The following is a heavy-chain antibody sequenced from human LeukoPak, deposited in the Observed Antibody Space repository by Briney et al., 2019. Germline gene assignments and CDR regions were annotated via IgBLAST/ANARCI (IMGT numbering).Heavy chain of an antibody. CDR3: ARGDYPPDNIDY. CDR1: GGSISSGGYS. V-gene: IGHV4-30-4*07. Sequence: PSETLSLTCTVSGGSISSGGYSWSWIRQPPGKGLEWIGYIYYSGSTYFNPSLKSRVTISVATSKRQFSLKLSSVTPPSTPLNXWARGDYPPDNIDYWGRGTLVTVSS. CDR2: IYYSGST. D-gene: IGHD4-17*01. J-gene: IGHJ4*02.